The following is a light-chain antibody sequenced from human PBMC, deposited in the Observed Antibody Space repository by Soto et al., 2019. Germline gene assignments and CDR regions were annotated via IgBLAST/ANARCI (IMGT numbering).Light chain of an antibody. CDR2: GAS. Sequence: DIQMTQSPSSVSASVGDRVTLTCRASQGISNWLAWYQQKPGKAPKLLIYGASSLQSGVPSRFSGSGSGTDFTLTISSLQPEDFATYYCQQANSFPITVGQGTRLEIK. CDR1: QGISNW. CDR3: QQANSFPIT. J-gene: IGKJ5*01. V-gene: IGKV1-12*01.